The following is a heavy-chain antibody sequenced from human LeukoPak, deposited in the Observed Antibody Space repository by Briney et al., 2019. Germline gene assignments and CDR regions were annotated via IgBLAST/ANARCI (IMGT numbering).Heavy chain of an antibody. J-gene: IGHJ6*03. V-gene: IGHV5-51*01. CDR1: GYSFTTYW. CDR3: ARRDSRQFLYYMDV. D-gene: IGHD2-21*02. CDR2: IYPDDSDT. Sequence: GESLKISCKASGYSFTTYWIAWVRQMPGKGLEWMGIIYPDDSDTRYSPSFQGQVTISADKSISTAYLQWSPLEASDTAIYYCARRDSRQFLYYMDVWGTGTTVTVSS.